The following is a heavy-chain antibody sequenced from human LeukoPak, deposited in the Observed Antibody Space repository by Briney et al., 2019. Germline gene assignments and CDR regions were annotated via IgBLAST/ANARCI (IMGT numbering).Heavy chain of an antibody. CDR1: GFTFSSYA. V-gene: IGHV4-39*01. D-gene: IGHD6-13*01. CDR3: ARHPQLVDY. J-gene: IGHJ4*02. CDR2: IYYSGST. Sequence: GSLRLSCAASGFTFSSYAMSWVRQPPGKGLEWIGSIYYSGSTYYNPSLKSRVTISVDTSKNQFSLKLSSVTAADTAVYYCARHPQLVDYWGQGTLVTVSS.